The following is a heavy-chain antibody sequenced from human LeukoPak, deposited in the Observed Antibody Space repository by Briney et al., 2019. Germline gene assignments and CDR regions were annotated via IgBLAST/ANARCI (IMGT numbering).Heavy chain of an antibody. CDR2: MYYSGST. CDR3: ARQYYYNRAIYSKLDY. J-gene: IGHJ4*02. Sequence: PSETLSLTCTVSGGSFSSSYYWGWIRQPPGKGLEWIGSMYYSGSTYYNPSLKSRVTISVDTSKNQFSLKLSSVTAADTAVYYCARQYYYNRAIYSKLDYWGQGTLVTVSS. V-gene: IGHV4-39*01. CDR1: GGSFSSSYY. D-gene: IGHD3-22*01.